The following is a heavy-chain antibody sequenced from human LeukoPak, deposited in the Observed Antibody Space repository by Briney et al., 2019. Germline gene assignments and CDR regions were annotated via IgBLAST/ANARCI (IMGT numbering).Heavy chain of an antibody. Sequence: PGGSLRLSCAASGFTFSSSAMHWVRQAPDKGLEWVAVISYDGSNKYYADSVKGRFTISRDNSKNTLYLQMNSLRAEDTAVYYCARDHYDSSGYYPTLWGQGTLVTVSS. V-gene: IGHV3-30-3*01. CDR3: ARDHYDSSGYYPTL. CDR1: GFTFSSSA. CDR2: ISYDGSNK. D-gene: IGHD3-22*01. J-gene: IGHJ4*02.